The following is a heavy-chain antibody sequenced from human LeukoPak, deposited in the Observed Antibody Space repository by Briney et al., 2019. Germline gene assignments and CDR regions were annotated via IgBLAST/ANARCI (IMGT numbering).Heavy chain of an antibody. V-gene: IGHV3-23*01. CDR1: GFTFNNYA. CDR3: AKDRAAPATPYNWFDL. CDR2: ISGSGGST. D-gene: IGHD6-13*01. Sequence: GGSLRLSCAASGFTFNNYAMSWVRQAPAKGLGWVSTISGSGGSTYYADSVKGRFTISRDNSRTTLYLQMNSLRAEDTAVYYCAKDRAAPATPYNWFDLWGQGTLVTVSS. J-gene: IGHJ5*02.